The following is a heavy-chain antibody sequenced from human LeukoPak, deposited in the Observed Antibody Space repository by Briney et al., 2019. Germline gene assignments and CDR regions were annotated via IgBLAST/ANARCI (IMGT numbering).Heavy chain of an antibody. Sequence: SQTLSLTCAVSGGSISSGGYSWSWIRQPPGKGLEWIGYIYHSGSTYYNPSLKSRVTISVDRSKNQFSLKLSSVTAADTAVYYCATISGQWLVLIDYWGQGTLVTVSS. V-gene: IGHV4-30-2*01. J-gene: IGHJ4*02. CDR2: IYHSGST. CDR1: GGSISSGGYS. D-gene: IGHD6-19*01. CDR3: ATISGQWLVLIDY.